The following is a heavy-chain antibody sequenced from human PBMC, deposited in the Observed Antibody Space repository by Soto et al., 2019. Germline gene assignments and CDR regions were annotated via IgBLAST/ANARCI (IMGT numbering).Heavy chain of an antibody. CDR2: IIPIFGTA. V-gene: IGHV1-69*12. Sequence: QVQLVQSGAEVKKPGSSVKVSCKASGGTFSSYAISWVRQAPGQGLEWMGGIIPIFGTANYAQKFQGRVTITADESTSTAYRERSSLRSEDTAVYYCASDRTTGTTYYYYYGMDVWGQGTTVTVSS. J-gene: IGHJ6*02. CDR3: ASDRTTGTTYYYYYGMDV. CDR1: GGTFSSYA. D-gene: IGHD1-1*01.